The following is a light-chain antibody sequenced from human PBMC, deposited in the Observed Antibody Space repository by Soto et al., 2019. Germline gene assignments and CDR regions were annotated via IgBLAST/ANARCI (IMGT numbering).Light chain of an antibody. V-gene: IGKV1-27*01. Sequence: DIQMTQSPSSLSASVGDRVTITCRESQGISNYLAWYQQKPGRVPELLIYAASTLQSGVPARFSGSGSGTAFTLTISGLQTEEFGTYYCQKYNHAPCTVGQGNKVEI. J-gene: IGKJ1*01. CDR2: AAS. CDR3: QKYNHAPCT. CDR1: QGISNY.